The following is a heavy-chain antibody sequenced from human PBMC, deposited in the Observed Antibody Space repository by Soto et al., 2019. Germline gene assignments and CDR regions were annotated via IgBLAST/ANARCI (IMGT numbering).Heavy chain of an antibody. CDR2: IDYTGGT. V-gene: IGHV4-39*02. CDR3: LRDFGSWRIDS. J-gene: IGHJ4*02. D-gene: IGHD6-13*01. Sequence: PSETLSLTCTVSGGSISNSNNYYWGWVRQPPGKGLEWIATIDYTGGTYFNPSLQSRATISADTSRNQFSLKLKSVTATDTAVYYCLRDFGSWRIDSWGQGTLVTVSS. CDR1: GGSISNSNNYY.